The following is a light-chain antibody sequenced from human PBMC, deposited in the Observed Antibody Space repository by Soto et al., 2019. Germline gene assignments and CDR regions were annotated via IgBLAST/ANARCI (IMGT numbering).Light chain of an antibody. CDR2: EGS. J-gene: IGLJ1*01. CDR3: CSYAGSSTGNYV. Sequence: QSALTQPASVSGSPGQSITISCTGTSSDVGSYNLVSWYQQHPGKAPKLMIYEGSKRLSGVSNRFSGSKSGNTASLTISGLQAEDEADYYCCSYAGSSTGNYVFGTGTKLTVL. CDR1: SSDVGSYNL. V-gene: IGLV2-23*01.